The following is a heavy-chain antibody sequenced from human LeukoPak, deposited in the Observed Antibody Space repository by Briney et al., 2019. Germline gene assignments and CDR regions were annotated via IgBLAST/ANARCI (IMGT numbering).Heavy chain of an antibody. J-gene: IGHJ4*02. CDR1: GFTFSSYS. D-gene: IGHD3-16*01. V-gene: IGHV3-30*03. CDR3: ARDPVGA. CDR2: ISYDGSNK. Sequence: GGSLRLSCAASGFTFSSYSMNWVRQAPGKGLEWVAVISYDGSNKYYADSVKGRFTISRDNSKNTLYLQMNSLRAEDTAVYYCARDPVGAWGQGTLVTVSS.